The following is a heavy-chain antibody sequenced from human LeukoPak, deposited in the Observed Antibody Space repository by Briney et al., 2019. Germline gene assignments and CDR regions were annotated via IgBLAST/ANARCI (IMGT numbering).Heavy chain of an antibody. Sequence: PTGGSLRLSCAASGFTFSSYEMNWVRQAPGKGLEWVSYISSSSSTIYYADSVKGRFTISRDNAKNSLYLQMNSLRAEDTAVYYCARDPSLGYSHFGIDYWGQGTLVTVSS. D-gene: IGHD6-13*01. CDR1: GFTFSSYE. CDR2: ISSSSSTI. V-gene: IGHV3-48*01. CDR3: ARDPSLGYSHFGIDY. J-gene: IGHJ4*02.